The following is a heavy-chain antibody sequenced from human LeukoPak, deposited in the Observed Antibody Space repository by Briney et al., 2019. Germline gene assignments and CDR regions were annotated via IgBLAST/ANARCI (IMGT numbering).Heavy chain of an antibody. V-gene: IGHV1-46*01. CDR2: INSSGGST. Sequence: ASVKVSCKASGYTFTSYYMHWVRQAPGQGLEWMGIINSSGGSTSYAQKFQGRVTMTRDMSTSTDYMELSSLRSEDTAVYYCARDNSMEDTAWWFDPWGQGTLVTVSS. J-gene: IGHJ5*02. CDR3: ARDNSMEDTAWWFDP. CDR1: GYTFTSYY. D-gene: IGHD1-1*01.